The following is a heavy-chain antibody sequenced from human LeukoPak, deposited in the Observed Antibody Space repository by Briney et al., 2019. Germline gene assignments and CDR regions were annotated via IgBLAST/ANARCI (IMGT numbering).Heavy chain of an antibody. CDR3: AKDRITIFGVDTAVPYYFDY. J-gene: IGHJ4*02. Sequence: GGSLRLSCAASGFTFSSYAMSWVRQAPGKGLEWVSAISGSGGSTYYADSVKGRFTISRDNSKNTLYLQMNSLRAEDTAVYYCAKDRITIFGVDTAVPYYFDYWGQGTLVTVSS. D-gene: IGHD3-3*01. CDR2: ISGSGGST. CDR1: GFTFSSYA. V-gene: IGHV3-23*01.